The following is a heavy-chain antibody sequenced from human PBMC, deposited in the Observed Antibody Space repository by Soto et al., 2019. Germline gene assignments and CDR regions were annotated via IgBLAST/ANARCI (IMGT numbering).Heavy chain of an antibody. J-gene: IGHJ4*02. CDR1: GGTFSSYA. D-gene: IGHD6-6*01. CDR3: AIAKRYSSSWTSSYYFDY. Sequence: QVQLVQSGAEVKKPGSSVKVSCKASGGTFSSYAISWVRQAPGQGLEWMGGIIPIFGTANYAQKFQGRVTITADKSTSTAYMELSSLRSEDTAMYYCAIAKRYSSSWTSSYYFDYWGQGTLVTVSS. V-gene: IGHV1-69*06. CDR2: IIPIFGTA.